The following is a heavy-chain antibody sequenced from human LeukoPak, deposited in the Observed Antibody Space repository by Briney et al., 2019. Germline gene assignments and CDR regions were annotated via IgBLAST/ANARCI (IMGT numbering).Heavy chain of an antibody. D-gene: IGHD1-26*01. V-gene: IGHV3-23*01. CDR1: AFTFSNFA. J-gene: IGHJ4*02. CDR3: AKLGYGSYWVFDY. Sequence: PGGNLRLYCAASAFTFSNFAMSWVRQAPGKGLEWVPALSGSGGSTYYADSVKGRFTISRDNSKNTLYLQMNSLRAEDTAVYYCAKLGYGSYWVFDYWGQGTLVTVSS. CDR2: LSGSGGST.